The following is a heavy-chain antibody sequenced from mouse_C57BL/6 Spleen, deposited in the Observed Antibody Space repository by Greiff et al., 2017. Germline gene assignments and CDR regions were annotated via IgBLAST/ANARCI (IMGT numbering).Heavy chain of an antibody. CDR1: GFTFSSYA. CDR3: TGYDGYYPWFAY. V-gene: IGHV5-9-1*02. CDR2: ISSGGDYI. J-gene: IGHJ3*01. D-gene: IGHD2-3*01. Sequence: EVMLVESGEGLVKPGGSLKLSCAASGFTFSSYAMSWVRQTPEKRLEWVAYISSGGDYIYYADTVKGRFTISRDNARNTLYLQMSSLKSEDTAMYYCTGYDGYYPWFAYWGQGTLVTVSA.